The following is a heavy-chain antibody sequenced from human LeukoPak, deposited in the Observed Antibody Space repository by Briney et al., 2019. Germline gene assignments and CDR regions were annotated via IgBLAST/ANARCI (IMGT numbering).Heavy chain of an antibody. CDR3: AKTVAGYWYFDL. V-gene: IGHV4-39*01. J-gene: IGHJ2*01. D-gene: IGHD6-19*01. CDR2: IYYSGST. Sequence: SETLSLTCTVSGGSISSSSYSWGWIRQPPGKGLEWIGSIYYSGSTYYNPSLKSRVTISVDTSKNQFSLKLSSVTAADTAVYYCAKTVAGYWYFDLWGRGTLVTVSS. CDR1: GGSISSSSYS.